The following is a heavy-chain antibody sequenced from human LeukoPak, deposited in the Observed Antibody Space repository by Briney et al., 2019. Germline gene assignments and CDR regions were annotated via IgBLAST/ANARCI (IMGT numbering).Heavy chain of an antibody. CDR1: GFTFSSYG. Sequence: GRSLRLSCAASGFTFSSYGMHWVRQAPDKGLEWVAVISYDGSNKYYADSVKGRFTISRDNSKNTLYLQMNSLRAEDTAVYYCAKDKGSPVGYWGQGTLVTVSS. CDR2: ISYDGSNK. V-gene: IGHV3-30*18. J-gene: IGHJ4*02. CDR3: AKDKGSPVGY. D-gene: IGHD6-19*01.